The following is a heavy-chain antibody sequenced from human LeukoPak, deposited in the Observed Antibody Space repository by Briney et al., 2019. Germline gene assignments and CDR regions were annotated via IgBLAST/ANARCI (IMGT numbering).Heavy chain of an antibody. CDR2: IRNDGDVI. V-gene: IGHV3-30*02. CDR3: AKTYYDFWSGYLLDY. CDR1: GFTFTSFG. J-gene: IGHJ4*02. D-gene: IGHD3-3*01. Sequence: GGSLRLSCAASGFTFTSFGMHWVRQAPGKGLEWVAFIRNDGDVIYYTDSVKGRFTISRDNSKNTVYLQLNSLRPEDTAVYYCAKTYYDFWSGYLLDYWGQGTLVTVSS.